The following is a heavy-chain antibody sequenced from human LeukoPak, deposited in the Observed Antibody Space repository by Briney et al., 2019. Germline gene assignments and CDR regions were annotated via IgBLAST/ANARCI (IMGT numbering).Heavy chain of an antibody. CDR3: ARAGSRNTQHTQHTH. CDR1: GYTFTSYG. J-gene: IGHJ4*02. V-gene: IGHV1-18*01. Sequence: ASVKVSCKASGYTFTSYGISWVRQAPGQGLEWMGWISAYNGNTNYAQKLQGRVTMTTDTSTSTAYMELRSLRSDDTAVYYCARAGSRNTQHTQHTHWGQGTLVTVSS. D-gene: IGHD1/OR15-1a*01. CDR2: ISAYNGNT.